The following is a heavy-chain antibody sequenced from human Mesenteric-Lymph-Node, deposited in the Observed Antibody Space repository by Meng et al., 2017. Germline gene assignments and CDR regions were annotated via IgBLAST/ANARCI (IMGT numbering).Heavy chain of an antibody. V-gene: IGHV3-30*04. CDR2: ISYDGSNK. D-gene: IGHD7-27*01. CDR1: GFTFSSYA. CDR3: VKDPNWEGDC. J-gene: IGHJ5*01. Sequence: GESLKISCAASGFTFSSYAMHWVRQAPGKGLEWVAVISYDGSNKYYADSVKGRFTISRDNSKNTLYLQMNNLRVEDTAVYYCVKDPNWEGDCWGQGTMVTVSS.